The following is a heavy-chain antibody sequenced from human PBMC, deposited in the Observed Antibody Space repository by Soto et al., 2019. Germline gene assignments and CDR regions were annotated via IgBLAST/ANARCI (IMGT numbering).Heavy chain of an antibody. CDR3: AKDRYYYGSGSYPAPYYYYYYGMDV. D-gene: IGHD3-10*01. CDR2: ISYDGSNK. Sequence: PGGSLRLSCAASGFTFSSYCMHWVRQDPGKGLEWVAVISYDGSNKYYADSVKGRFTISRDNSKNTLYLQMNSLRAEDTAVYYCAKDRYYYGSGSYPAPYYYYYYGMDVWGQGTTVTVSS. CDR1: GFTFSSYC. J-gene: IGHJ6*02. V-gene: IGHV3-30*18.